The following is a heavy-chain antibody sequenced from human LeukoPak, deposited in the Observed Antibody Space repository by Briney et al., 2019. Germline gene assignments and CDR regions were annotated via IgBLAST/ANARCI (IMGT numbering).Heavy chain of an antibody. CDR2: ISSSSIYI. J-gene: IGHJ4*02. V-gene: IGHV3-21*01. CDR3: ARDGGEYYYDNSDYWGNFDY. Sequence: GGSLRLSCVASGFTFSSYNMNWVRQAPGKGLEWVSSISSSSIYIYYADSVKGRFTISRDNAKSSLSLQMNSLRAEDTAVYYCARDGGEYYYDNSDYWGNFDYWGQGTLVTVSS. CDR1: GFTFSSYN. D-gene: IGHD3-22*01.